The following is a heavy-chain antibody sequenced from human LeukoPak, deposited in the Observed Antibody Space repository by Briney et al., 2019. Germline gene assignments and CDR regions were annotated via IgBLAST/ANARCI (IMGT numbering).Heavy chain of an antibody. CDR2: LSAYNGNT. D-gene: IGHD6-13*01. J-gene: IGHJ6*03. CDR3: AREVSTAGPYYYYYYYMDV. V-gene: IGHV1-18*01. Sequence: GASVKVSCKASGYTFTSYGISWVRQAPGQGLEWMGWLSAYNGNTNYAQKLQGRVTMTTDTSTSTAYMELRSLRSDDTAVYYCAREVSTAGPYYYYYYYMDVWGKGTTVTVSS. CDR1: GYTFTSYG.